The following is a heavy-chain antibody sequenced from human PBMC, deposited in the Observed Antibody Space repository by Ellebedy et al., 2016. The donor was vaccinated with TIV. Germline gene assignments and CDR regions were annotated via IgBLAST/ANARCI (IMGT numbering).Heavy chain of an antibody. V-gene: IGHV3-23*01. J-gene: IGHJ4*02. CDR1: GFTFSSYA. CDR3: ARDTHSYVRFDY. CDR2: ISGSGGST. Sequence: GGSLRLSCAASGFTFSSYAMSWVRQAPGKGLEWVSAISGSGGSTYYADSVKGRFTISRDNSKNTLYLQMNSLRAEDTAMYFCARDTHSYVRFDYWGQGSQVTVST. D-gene: IGHD3-16*01.